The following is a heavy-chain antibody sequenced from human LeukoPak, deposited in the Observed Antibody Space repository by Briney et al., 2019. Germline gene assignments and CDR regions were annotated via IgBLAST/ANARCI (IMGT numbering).Heavy chain of an antibody. CDR1: GYSFTSYW. CDR3: ASAYYDYVWGSYREWYYFDY. CDR2: IYPGDSDT. Sequence: GESPKISCKGSGYSFTSYWIGWVRQMPGKGLEWMGIIYPGDSDTRYSPSFQGQVTISADKSISTAYLQWSSLKASDTAMYYCASAYYDYVWGSYREWYYFDYWGQGTLVTVSS. V-gene: IGHV5-51*01. J-gene: IGHJ4*02. D-gene: IGHD3-16*02.